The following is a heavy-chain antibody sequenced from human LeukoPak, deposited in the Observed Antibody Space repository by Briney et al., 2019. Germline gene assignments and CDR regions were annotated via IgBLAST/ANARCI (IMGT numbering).Heavy chain of an antibody. CDR2: ISYDGSNK. CDR3: AKDHSSSWYDY. CDR1: GFTFSSYG. Sequence: GGSQRLSCAASGFTFSSYGMHWVRQAPGKGLEWVAVISYDGSNKYYADSVKGRFTISRGNSKNTLYLQMNSLRAEDTAVYYCAKDHSSSWYDYWGQGTLVTVSS. J-gene: IGHJ4*02. D-gene: IGHD6-13*01. V-gene: IGHV3-30*18.